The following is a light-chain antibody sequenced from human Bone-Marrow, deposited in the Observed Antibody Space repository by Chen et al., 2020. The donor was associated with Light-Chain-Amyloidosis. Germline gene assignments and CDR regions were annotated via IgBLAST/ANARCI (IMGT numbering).Light chain of an antibody. Sequence: SYELTQPPSVSVSPGQTARITCSGDDLPTKYAYGYQQKPGQAPVLVIHRNTERPSGISERFSGSSSGTTSTLTISGVQAEDEADYHCPSADSSGTYEVIFGGGTKLTVL. J-gene: IGLJ2*01. CDR3: PSADSSGTYEVI. CDR1: DLPTKY. V-gene: IGLV3-25*03. CDR2: RNT.